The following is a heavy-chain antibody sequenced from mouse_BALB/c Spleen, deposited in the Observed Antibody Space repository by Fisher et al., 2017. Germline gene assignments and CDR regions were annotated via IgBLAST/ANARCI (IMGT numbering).Heavy chain of an antibody. CDR3: ARGGTTATGAMDY. V-gene: IGHV1-39*01. J-gene: IGHJ4*01. Sequence: KFKGKATLTVDKSSSTAYMQLNSLTSEDSAVYYCARGGTTATGAMDYWGQGTSVTVSS. D-gene: IGHD1-2*01.